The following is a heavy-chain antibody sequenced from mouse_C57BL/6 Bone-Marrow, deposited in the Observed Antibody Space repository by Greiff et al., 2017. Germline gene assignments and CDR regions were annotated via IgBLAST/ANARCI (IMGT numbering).Heavy chain of an antibody. CDR1: GFTFSDYG. CDR3: ARWGSWFAY. Sequence: VQLQQSGGGLVKPGGSLKLSCAASGFTFSDYGMHWVRQAPEKGLEWVAYISSGSSTIYYADTVKGRFTISRDNAKNTLFLQMTSLRSEDTAMYYCARWGSWFAYWGQGTLVTVSA. CDR2: ISSGSSTI. V-gene: IGHV5-17*01. J-gene: IGHJ3*01.